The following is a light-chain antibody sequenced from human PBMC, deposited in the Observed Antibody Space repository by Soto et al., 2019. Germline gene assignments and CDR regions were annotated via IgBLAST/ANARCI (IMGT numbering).Light chain of an antibody. V-gene: IGKV3-11*01. CDR1: QRVSTF. CDR2: EAS. Sequence: EIVLTQSPGTLSLSPGDRATLSCRASQRVSTFLAWYQQRPGQAPRLLISEASNRATGIPARFSGSGSGTDFTLTISSLEPEDFAVYYCQQRSNWPPTFGPGTKVDIK. J-gene: IGKJ3*01. CDR3: QQRSNWPPT.